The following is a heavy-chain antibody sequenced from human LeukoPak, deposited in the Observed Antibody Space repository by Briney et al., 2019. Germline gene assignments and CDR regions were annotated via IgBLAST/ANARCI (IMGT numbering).Heavy chain of an antibody. CDR1: GGSISSYY. D-gene: IGHD3-22*01. Sequence: SETLSLTCTVSGGSISSYYWSWIRQPPGKGLERIGYIYYSGSTNYNPSLKSRVTISVDTSKNQFSLKLSSVTAADTAVYYCARSPLYYYDSSGYYGNDAFDIWGQGTMVTVSS. V-gene: IGHV4-59*01. CDR2: IYYSGST. J-gene: IGHJ3*02. CDR3: ARSPLYYYDSSGYYGNDAFDI.